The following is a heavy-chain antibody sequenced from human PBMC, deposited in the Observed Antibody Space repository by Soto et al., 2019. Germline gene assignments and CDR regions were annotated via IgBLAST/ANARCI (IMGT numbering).Heavy chain of an antibody. CDR2: INPNSGGT. Sequence: ASVKVSCKASGHTFTGYYMHWVRQAPGQGLEWMGWINPNSGGTNYAQKFQGWVTMTRDTSISTAYMELSRLRSDDTAVYYCARPRRGYSSGWETEDAFDIWGQRTMVTVSS. J-gene: IGHJ3*02. V-gene: IGHV1-2*04. CDR1: GHTFTGYY. D-gene: IGHD6-19*01. CDR3: ARPRRGYSSGWETEDAFDI.